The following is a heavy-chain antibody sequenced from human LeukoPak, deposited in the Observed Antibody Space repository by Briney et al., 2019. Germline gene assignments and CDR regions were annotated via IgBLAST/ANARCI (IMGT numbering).Heavy chain of an antibody. V-gene: IGHV4-4*07. Sequence: SETLSLTCTVSGGSISSYYWSWIRQPAGKGLEWIGRIYTSGSTNYNPSLKSRVTMSVDTSKNQFSLKLSSVTAADTAVYYCAKGGPGGYSYGQSGSYYYMDVWGKGTTVTVSS. CDR3: AKGGPGGYSYGQSGSYYYMDV. D-gene: IGHD5-18*01. J-gene: IGHJ6*03. CDR2: IYTSGST. CDR1: GGSISSYY.